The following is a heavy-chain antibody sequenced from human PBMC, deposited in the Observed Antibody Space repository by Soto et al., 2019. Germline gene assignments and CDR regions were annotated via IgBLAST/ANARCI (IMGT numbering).Heavy chain of an antibody. D-gene: IGHD2-15*01. CDR1: GFSFSNAW. CDR2: IKRKIDGEAT. V-gene: IGHV3-15*07. CDR3: TTGSVEGV. J-gene: IGHJ6*02. Sequence: EVQLVESGGGLVKPGGSLRLSCAASGFSFSNAWMNWVRQAPGKGLEWVGRIKRKIDGEATDYAVPVKGRFTVFRDDSKMALYLQMNSLKGDDTAVYYCTTGSVEGVWGQGTTVTVS.